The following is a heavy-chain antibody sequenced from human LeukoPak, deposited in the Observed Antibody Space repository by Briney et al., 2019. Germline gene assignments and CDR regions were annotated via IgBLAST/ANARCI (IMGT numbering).Heavy chain of an antibody. Sequence: ASVKVSCKASGYTFTGYYMHWVRQAPGQGLGWMGWINPNSGGTNYAQKFQGRVTMTSDTSISTAYMELSRLRPDDTAVYYCASLLWSGYYTGYWGQGTLVTVSS. J-gene: IGHJ4*02. CDR2: INPNSGGT. D-gene: IGHD3-3*01. V-gene: IGHV1-2*02. CDR3: ASLLWSGYYTGY. CDR1: GYTFTGYY.